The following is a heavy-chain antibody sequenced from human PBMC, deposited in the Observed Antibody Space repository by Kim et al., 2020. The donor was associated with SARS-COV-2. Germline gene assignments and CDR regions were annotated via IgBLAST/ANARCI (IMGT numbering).Heavy chain of an antibody. CDR2: IYYSGST. D-gene: IGHD6-19*01. V-gene: IGHV4-59*01. CDR1: GGSISSYY. CDR3: AREVTDSSGWGDDAFDI. Sequence: SETLSLTCTVSGGSISSYYWSWIRQPPGKGLEWIGYIYYSGSTNYNPSLKSRVTISVDTSKNQFSLKLSSVTAADTAVYYCAREVTDSSGWGDDAFDIWGQGTMVTVSS. J-gene: IGHJ3*02.